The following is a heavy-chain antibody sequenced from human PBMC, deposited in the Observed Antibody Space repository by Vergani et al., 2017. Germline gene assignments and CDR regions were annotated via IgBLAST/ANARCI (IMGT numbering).Heavy chain of an antibody. CDR2: IYYSGST. D-gene: IGHD3-3*01. Sequence: QLQLQESGPGLVKPSETLSLTCTVSGGSISSSSYYWGWIRQPPGKGLEWIGSIYYSGSTYYNPSLKSRVTISVDTSKNQFSLKLSSVTAADTAVYYCARHAPPDLRFVEWLPTNDEYYFDYWGQGTLVTVSS. CDR3: ARHAPPDLRFVEWLPTNDEYYFDY. J-gene: IGHJ4*02. V-gene: IGHV4-39*01. CDR1: GGSISSSSYY.